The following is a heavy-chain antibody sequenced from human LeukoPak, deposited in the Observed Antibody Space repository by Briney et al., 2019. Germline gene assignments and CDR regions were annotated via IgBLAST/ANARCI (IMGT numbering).Heavy chain of an antibody. Sequence: SETLSLTCAVYSGSFSGYYWSWIRQPPGKGLEWIGEINHSGSTNYNPSLKSRVTISVDTSKNQFSLKLSSVTAADTAVYYCASGSDIVVVPAAPFDYWGQGTLVTVSS. CDR3: ASGSDIVVVPAAPFDY. J-gene: IGHJ4*02. D-gene: IGHD2-2*01. V-gene: IGHV4-34*01. CDR1: SGSFSGYY. CDR2: INHSGST.